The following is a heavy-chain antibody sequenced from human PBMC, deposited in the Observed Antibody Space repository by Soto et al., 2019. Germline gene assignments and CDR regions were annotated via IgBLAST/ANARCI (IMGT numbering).Heavy chain of an antibody. D-gene: IGHD6-13*01. Sequence: GGSLRLSCAASGFTFDDYGMSWVRQAPGKGLEWVSGINWNGGSTGYADSVKGRFTISRDNAKNSLYLQMNSLRAEDTALYHCARVSSSWNEYYYYMDVWGKGTTVTVSS. CDR3: ARVSSSWNEYYYYMDV. V-gene: IGHV3-20*01. J-gene: IGHJ6*03. CDR2: INWNGGST. CDR1: GFTFDDYG.